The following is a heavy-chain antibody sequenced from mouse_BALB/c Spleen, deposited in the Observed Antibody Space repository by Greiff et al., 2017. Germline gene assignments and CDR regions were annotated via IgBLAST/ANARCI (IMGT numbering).Heavy chain of an antibody. CDR1: GYAFTNYL. J-gene: IGHJ3*01. CDR3: AITTEASWFAY. Sequence: VQLQESGAELVRPGTSVKVSCKASGYAFTNYLIEWVKQRPGQGLEWIGVINPGRGGTNYNEKFKGKATLTADKSSSTAYMQLSSLTSDDSAVYFCAITTEASWFAYWGQGTLVTVSA. CDR2: INPGRGGT. V-gene: IGHV1-54*01. D-gene: IGHD1-1*01.